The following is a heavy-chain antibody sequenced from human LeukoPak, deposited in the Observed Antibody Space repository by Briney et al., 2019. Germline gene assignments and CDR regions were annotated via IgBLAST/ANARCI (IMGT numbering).Heavy chain of an antibody. J-gene: IGHJ4*02. V-gene: IGHV3-30-3*01. D-gene: IGHD2-15*01. CDR1: GFTFSSYA. CDR2: ISYDGSNK. Sequence: GGSLRLSCAASGFTFSSYAMHWVRQAPGKGLEWVAVISYDGSNKYYADSVKGRFTISRDNSKNTLYLQVNSLRAEDTAVYYCARDRIVVVAATPVYWGQGTLVTVSS. CDR3: ARDRIVVVAATPVY.